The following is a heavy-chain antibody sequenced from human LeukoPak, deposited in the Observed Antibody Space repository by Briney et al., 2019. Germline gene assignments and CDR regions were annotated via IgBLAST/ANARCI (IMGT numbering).Heavy chain of an antibody. J-gene: IGHJ4*02. CDR1: GLTFSNYW. CDR2: INTDGRST. Sequence: GGSLRLSCVASGLTFSNYWMHWVRQAPGKGLVWVSGINTDGRSTVYADSVKGRFTISRDNAKNSLYLQMNSLRAEDTAVYYCARVEWMGRMDYWGQGTLITVSS. V-gene: IGHV3-74*01. CDR3: ARVEWMGRMDY. D-gene: IGHD3-3*01.